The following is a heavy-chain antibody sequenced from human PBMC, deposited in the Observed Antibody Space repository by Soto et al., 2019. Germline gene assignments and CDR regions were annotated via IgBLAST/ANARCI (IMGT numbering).Heavy chain of an antibody. CDR2: IIPIFGTA. V-gene: IGHV1-69*13. D-gene: IGHD6-6*01. Sequence: ASVKVSCKASGGTFSSYAISWVRQAPGQGLEWMGGIIPIFGTANYAQKFQGRVTITADESTSTAYMELSSLRSEDTAVYYCARFMVSSSNNWFDPWGQGTLVTVSS. CDR1: GGTFSSYA. J-gene: IGHJ5*02. CDR3: ARFMVSSSNNWFDP.